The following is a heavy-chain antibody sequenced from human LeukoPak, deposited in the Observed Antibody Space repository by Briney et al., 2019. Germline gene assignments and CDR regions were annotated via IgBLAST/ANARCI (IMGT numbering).Heavy chain of an antibody. CDR1: GFTVSSNY. CDR3: ARDPGYSYARYYFDY. D-gene: IGHD5-18*01. J-gene: IGHJ4*02. Sequence: PGGSLRLPCAASGFTVSSNYMSWVRQAPGKGLEWVSVIYSGGSTYYADSVKGRFTISRDNSKNTLYLQMNSLRAEDTAVYYCARDPGYSYARYYFDYWGQGTLVTVSS. CDR2: IYSGGST. V-gene: IGHV3-66*01.